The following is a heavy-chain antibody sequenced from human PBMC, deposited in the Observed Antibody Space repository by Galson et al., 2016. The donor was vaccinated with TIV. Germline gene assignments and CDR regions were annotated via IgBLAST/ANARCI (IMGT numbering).Heavy chain of an antibody. J-gene: IGHJ4*02. D-gene: IGHD3/OR15-3a*01. CDR3: VGGDF. CDR2: ISEDGTVK. CDR1: GFTFSSQW. Sequence: SLRLSCAASGFTFSSQWMSWVRQAPGKGPDFVAGISEDGTVKYYVDSVKGRFTISRDNAKNSLFLQMNSLGVEDTAVYYCVGGDFWGQGTLVTVSS. V-gene: IGHV3-7*01.